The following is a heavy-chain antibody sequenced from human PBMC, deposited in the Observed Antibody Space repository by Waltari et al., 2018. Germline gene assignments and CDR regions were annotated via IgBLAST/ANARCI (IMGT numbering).Heavy chain of an antibody. CDR2: LSSSSSTI. CDR1: GYSISSGYY. V-gene: IGHV3-11*04. J-gene: IGHJ4*02. D-gene: IGHD3-10*01. Sequence: QVQLQESGPGLVKPSETLSLTCAVSGYSISSGYYWGWIRQPPGKGLEWVSYLSSSSSTIYYADSVKGRFTISRDNAKNSLYLQMNSLRAEDTAVYYCARTQNYYYGSGSYADYWGQGTLVTVSS. CDR3: ARTQNYYYGSGSYADY.